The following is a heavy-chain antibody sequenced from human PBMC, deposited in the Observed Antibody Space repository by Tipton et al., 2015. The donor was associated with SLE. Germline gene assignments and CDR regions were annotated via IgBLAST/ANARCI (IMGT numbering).Heavy chain of an antibody. CDR3: AKGVITMVQGVRGWFDP. CDR1: GYTFTSYA. D-gene: IGHD3-10*01. CDR2: INTNTGNP. V-gene: IGHV7-4-1*02. Sequence: QSGAEVKKPGASVKVSCKASGYTFTSYAMNWVRQAPGQGLEWMGWINTNTGNPTYAQGFTGRFVFSLDTSVSTAYLQISSLKAEDTAFYFCAKGVITMVQGVRGWFDPWGQGTLVTVSS. J-gene: IGHJ5*02.